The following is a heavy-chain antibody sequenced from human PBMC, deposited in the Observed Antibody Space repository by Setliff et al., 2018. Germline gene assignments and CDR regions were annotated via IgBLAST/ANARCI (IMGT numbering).Heavy chain of an antibody. CDR1: GLIVSDIH. Sequence: PGESLKISCAVSGLIVSDIHMTWVRQTPGKGLEWLSVIYNSDSRYYADSVKGRFTTSRDDSKNTLYLQMNNLRVEDTAIYYCARELGNWFDPWGQGTLVTVSS. CDR3: ARELGNWFDP. V-gene: IGHV3-53*01. J-gene: IGHJ5*01. CDR2: IYNSDSR. D-gene: IGHD3-16*01.